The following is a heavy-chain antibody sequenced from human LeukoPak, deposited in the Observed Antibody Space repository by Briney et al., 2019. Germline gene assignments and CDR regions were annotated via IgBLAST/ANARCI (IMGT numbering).Heavy chain of an antibody. V-gene: IGHV4-34*01. Sequence: SETLSLTCCVYAGSFSGFCWTCLRQRPGQERKGLVEINHSGSAIYNPSLKDRVTISVDTSKNQFSLKLTSVTPANTAMYSCARSLTGYGYGLCFGYWGQGTQVSVSS. CDR2: INHSGSA. CDR1: AGSFSGFC. D-gene: IGHD5-18*01. J-gene: IGHJ4*02. CDR3: ARSLTGYGYGLCFGY.